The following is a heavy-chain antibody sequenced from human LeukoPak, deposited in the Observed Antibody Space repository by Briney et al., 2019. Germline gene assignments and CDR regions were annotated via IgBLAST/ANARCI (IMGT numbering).Heavy chain of an antibody. V-gene: IGHV3-30*18. D-gene: IGHD5-24*01. CDR2: ISYDGSNK. J-gene: IGHJ4*02. CDR1: GFTFSSYG. Sequence: GGSLRLSCAASGFTFSSYGMHWVRQAPGKGLEWVAVISYDGSNKYYAASVKGRFTISRDNSKNTMYLQMNRLRAEDMAVYYCAKEEMATVKLIDYWGQGTLVTVSS. CDR3: AKEEMATVKLIDY.